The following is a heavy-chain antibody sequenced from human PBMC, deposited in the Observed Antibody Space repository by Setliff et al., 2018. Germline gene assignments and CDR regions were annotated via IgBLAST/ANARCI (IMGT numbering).Heavy chain of an antibody. D-gene: IGHD5-12*01. Sequence: PGGSLRLSCAASGFTFSTYAMHWVRRAPGKGLEWVAVISYDGSNKYYADSVKGRFTISRDNSKNTLYLQMNSLRAEDTAVYYCARDWPWMATNWGQGTLVTVSS. CDR1: GFTFSTYA. J-gene: IGHJ4*02. CDR3: ARDWPWMATN. V-gene: IGHV3-30-3*01. CDR2: ISYDGSNK.